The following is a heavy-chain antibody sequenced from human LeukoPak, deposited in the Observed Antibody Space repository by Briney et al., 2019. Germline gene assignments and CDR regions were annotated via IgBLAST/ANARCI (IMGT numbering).Heavy chain of an antibody. V-gene: IGHV3-23*01. D-gene: IGHD3-9*01. CDR3: AKAGGWDYDILTGYYISPHFDY. J-gene: IGHJ4*02. Sequence: GGSLRLSCAASGFTFSSYAMSWVRQAPGKGLEWVSAISGSGGSTYYADSVKGRFTISRGNSKNTLYLQMNSLRAEDTAVYYCAKAGGWDYDILTGYYISPHFDYWGQGTLVTVSS. CDR2: ISGSGGST. CDR1: GFTFSSYA.